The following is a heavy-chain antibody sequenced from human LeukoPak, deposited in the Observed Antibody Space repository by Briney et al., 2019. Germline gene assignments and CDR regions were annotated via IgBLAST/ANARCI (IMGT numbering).Heavy chain of an antibody. D-gene: IGHD3-16*01. Sequence: SETLSLTCTVSGGSISSSSYYWGWIRQPPGKGLEWIGSIYYSGSTYYNPSLKSRVTISVDTSKNQFSLKLSSVTAADTAVYYCARAEVGVMGPFDYWGQGTLVTVSS. CDR2: IYYSGST. CDR3: ARAEVGVMGPFDY. J-gene: IGHJ4*02. CDR1: GGSISSSSYY. V-gene: IGHV4-39*07.